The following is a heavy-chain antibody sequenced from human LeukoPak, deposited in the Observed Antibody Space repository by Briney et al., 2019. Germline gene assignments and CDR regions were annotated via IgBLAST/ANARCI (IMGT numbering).Heavy chain of an antibody. CDR3: ARVDLRAAFFDY. CDR2: IYTSGNT. Sequence: PETRSLTCTVSGGSISSYYWTWIRQPAGKGLEWIGRIYTSGNTGYNPSLKSRVTMSVDTSKNQFSMNLSSVIDADTAVYYCARVDLRAAFFDYWGQGTLVTVSS. CDR1: GGSISSYY. V-gene: IGHV4-4*07. D-gene: IGHD2-15*01. J-gene: IGHJ4*02.